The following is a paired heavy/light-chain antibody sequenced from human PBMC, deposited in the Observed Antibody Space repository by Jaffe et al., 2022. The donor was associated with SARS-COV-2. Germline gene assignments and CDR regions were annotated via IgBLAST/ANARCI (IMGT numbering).Heavy chain of an antibody. V-gene: IGHV4-61*01. CDR3: AREVRSGSYYTDV. Sequence: QVQLQESGPGLVKPSETLSLTCTVSGGSVSSSSYYWSWVRQPPGKGLEWIGYMYYSGSTNYNPSLKSRVTISVDTSKNQFSLNLSSVAAADTAIYYCAREVRSGSYYTDVWGKGTTVTVSS. J-gene: IGHJ6*04. CDR1: GGSVSSSSYY. D-gene: IGHD3-10*01. CDR2: MYYSGST.
Light chain of an antibody. Sequence: DFQLTQSPSSLSASVGDRVNITCRASQSISSYLNWYQQKPGNAPKLLIYAASSLQSGVPSRFSGSGSGTDFTLTISSLQPEDFATYYCQQSYSSLWTFGQGTKVEIK. CDR3: QQSYSSLWT. CDR2: AAS. V-gene: IGKV1-39*01. CDR1: QSISSY. J-gene: IGKJ1*01.